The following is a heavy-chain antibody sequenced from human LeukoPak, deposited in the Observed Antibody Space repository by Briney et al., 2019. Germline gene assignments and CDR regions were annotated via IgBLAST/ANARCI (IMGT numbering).Heavy chain of an antibody. Sequence: GGSLRLSCAASGFTFNSYAMSWVRQAPGKGLEWVSTIGTSAHSAYYSDSVKGRFTISRDNSKNTLYLQMNSLRAEDTAVYYCARGVFGESYYGMDVWGQGTTVTVSS. V-gene: IGHV3-23*01. CDR1: GFTFNSYA. D-gene: IGHD3-10*02. J-gene: IGHJ6*02. CDR3: ARGVFGESYYGMDV. CDR2: IGTSAHSA.